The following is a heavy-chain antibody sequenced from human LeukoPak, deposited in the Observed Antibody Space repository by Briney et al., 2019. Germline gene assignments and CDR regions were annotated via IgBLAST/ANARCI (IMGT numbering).Heavy chain of an antibody. Sequence: PSETLSLTCAVSGGSFSGYYWTWIRQPPRKGLEWIGEINHSGSANYNPSLKSRVTISVDTSKNQFSLKLSSVTAADTAVYYCARGDYGDYGYWYFDLWGRGTLVTVSS. D-gene: IGHD4-17*01. V-gene: IGHV4-34*01. CDR1: GGSFSGYY. CDR3: ARGDYGDYGYWYFDL. CDR2: INHSGSA. J-gene: IGHJ2*01.